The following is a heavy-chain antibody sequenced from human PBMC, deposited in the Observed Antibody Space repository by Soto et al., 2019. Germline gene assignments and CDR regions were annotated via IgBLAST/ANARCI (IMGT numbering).Heavy chain of an antibody. D-gene: IGHD1-26*01. Sequence: ASVKVSCKASGVTFSSYAISWVRQAPGQGLEWMGGIIPIFGTANYAQKFQGRVTITADESTSTAYMELSSLRSEDTAVYYCAREELYNRVGAVYYFDYWGQGTLVTVSS. CDR2: IIPIFGTA. J-gene: IGHJ4*02. V-gene: IGHV1-69*13. CDR3: AREELYNRVGAVYYFDY. CDR1: GVTFSSYA.